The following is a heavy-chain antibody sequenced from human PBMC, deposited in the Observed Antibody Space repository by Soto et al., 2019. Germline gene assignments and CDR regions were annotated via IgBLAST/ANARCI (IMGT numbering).Heavy chain of an antibody. D-gene: IGHD3-16*01. CDR2: ASYDGTYK. CDR3: ARGGEVLDY. Sequence: ESVGGVVRPGKSLTVSCTGSGFVFGGFGMHWVRQTPGKGLEWLGMASYDGTYKYFADSVKGRFTISRDNGMNTVYLQMDNLRLEDTALYYCARGGEVLDYWGRGTLVTVSS. CDR1: GFVFGGFG. J-gene: IGHJ4*02. V-gene: IGHV3-30*03.